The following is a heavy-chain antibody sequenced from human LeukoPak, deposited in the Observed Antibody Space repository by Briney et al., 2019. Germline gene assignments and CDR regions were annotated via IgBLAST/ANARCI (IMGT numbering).Heavy chain of an antibody. CDR2: ISASGGST. D-gene: IGHD3-22*01. CDR3: AKEVYYFDTSGLYSFAFDI. V-gene: IGHV3-23*01. Sequence: GGSLRLSCAASGFTFSGYAMSWVRQAPGKGLEWVSAISASGGSTYYADSVKGRFTISRDNSKNTLYLQMNSLRVEDTAVYYCAKEVYYFDTSGLYSFAFDIWGQGTMVTVPS. J-gene: IGHJ3*02. CDR1: GFTFSGYA.